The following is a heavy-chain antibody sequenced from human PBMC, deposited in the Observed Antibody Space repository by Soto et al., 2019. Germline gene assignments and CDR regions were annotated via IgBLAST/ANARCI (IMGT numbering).Heavy chain of an antibody. D-gene: IGHD6-19*01. J-gene: IGHJ3*02. CDR3: AKDRGSGWYRDAFDI. Sequence: GGSLRLSCAASGFTFSVYWMHWVRQAPGKGLVWVSRMKTDASSATYADSVKGRFTISRDNSKNTLYLQMNSLRAEDTAVYYCAKDRGSGWYRDAFDIWGQGTMVTVSS. V-gene: IGHV3-74*01. CDR1: GFTFSVYW. CDR2: MKTDASSA.